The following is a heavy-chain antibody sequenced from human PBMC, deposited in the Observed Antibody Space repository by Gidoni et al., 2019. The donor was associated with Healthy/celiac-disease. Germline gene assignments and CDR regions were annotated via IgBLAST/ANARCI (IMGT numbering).Heavy chain of an antibody. CDR3: AREDYGGNSADY. CDR2: MNPTSGNT. Sequence: QVQPVQSGAEVQKPGASVKVSCKDYGYTFNRYDINWVRQATGQGLEWMGWMNPTSGNTGYAQKFHGRVTMTRNTSISTAYMELSSLRSEDTAVYYCAREDYGGNSADYWGQGTLVTVSS. CDR1: GYTFNRYD. V-gene: IGHV1-8*01. J-gene: IGHJ4*02. D-gene: IGHD4-17*01.